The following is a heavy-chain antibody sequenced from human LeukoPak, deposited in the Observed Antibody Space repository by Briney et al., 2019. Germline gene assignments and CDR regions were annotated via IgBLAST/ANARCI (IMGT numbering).Heavy chain of an antibody. Sequence: PGGSLRLSCAASGFTVSSNYMSWVRQAPGKGLEWVSVIYSGGSTYYADSVKGRFTISRDNSKNTLYLQMNSLRAEDTAVYYCAIDLREQGGVVITTPTFDYWGQGTLVTVSS. D-gene: IGHD3-3*01. CDR2: IYSGGST. J-gene: IGHJ4*02. CDR1: GFTVSSNY. V-gene: IGHV3-66*02. CDR3: AIDLREQGGVVITTPTFDY.